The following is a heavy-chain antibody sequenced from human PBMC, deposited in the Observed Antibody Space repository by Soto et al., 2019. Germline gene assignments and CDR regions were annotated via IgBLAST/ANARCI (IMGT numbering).Heavy chain of an antibody. CDR3: ASLNLDCSGGSCYTASYYYYMDA. Sequence: PGGSLRLSCAASGFTFSSYGMHGVRQAPGKGLEWVAVIWYDGSNKYYADSVKGRFTISRDNSKNTLYLQMNSLRAEDTAVYYCASLNLDCSGGSCYTASYYYYMDAWGKGTTVTVSS. J-gene: IGHJ6*03. D-gene: IGHD2-15*01. V-gene: IGHV3-33*01. CDR1: GFTFSSYG. CDR2: IWYDGSNK.